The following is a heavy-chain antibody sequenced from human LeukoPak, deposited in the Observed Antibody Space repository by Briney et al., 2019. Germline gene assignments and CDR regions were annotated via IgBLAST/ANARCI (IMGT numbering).Heavy chain of an antibody. Sequence: PGRSLRLSCAASGFTFDSYAMHWVRQAPGKGLEWVAVTSYDGSINYYADSVRGRFTISRDNSENTVYLEINNLRTEDTAVYYCARDRRAVAVYFDYWGQGTLVTVSS. CDR3: ARDRRAVAVYFDY. J-gene: IGHJ4*02. V-gene: IGHV3-30*04. CDR2: TSYDGSIN. CDR1: GFTFDSYA. D-gene: IGHD6-19*01.